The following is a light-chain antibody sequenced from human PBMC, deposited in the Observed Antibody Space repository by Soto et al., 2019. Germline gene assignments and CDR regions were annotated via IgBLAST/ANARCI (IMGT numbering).Light chain of an antibody. Sequence: EIVLTQSPGTLSLSPGERATLSCRASQSVSSTYLAWYQQKPGQAPRLLIYDASIRATGIPDRFSGSGSGTDFTLTISRLEPEDFATYYCQQASTFPFTFGGGTEVQIK. J-gene: IGKJ4*01. CDR1: QSVSSTY. V-gene: IGKV3D-20*02. CDR3: QQASTFPFT. CDR2: DAS.